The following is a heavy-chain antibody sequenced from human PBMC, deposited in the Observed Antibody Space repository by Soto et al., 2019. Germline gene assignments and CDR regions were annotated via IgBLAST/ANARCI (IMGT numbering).Heavy chain of an antibody. CDR2: IYHSGST. J-gene: IGHJ5*02. V-gene: IGHV4-4*02. CDR1: GDSISSSTW. CDR3: ARDRRRSNMGIDP. D-gene: IGHD7-27*01. Sequence: QVQLQESGPGLVKPSETLSLTCAVSGDSISSSTWWSWVRQSPGKGLQWIGDIYHSGSTNYNPSLRSRVTIAVQKSKNQFSLKLTSVTAADTAIYYGARDRRRSNMGIDPCGQGTLVTVSS.